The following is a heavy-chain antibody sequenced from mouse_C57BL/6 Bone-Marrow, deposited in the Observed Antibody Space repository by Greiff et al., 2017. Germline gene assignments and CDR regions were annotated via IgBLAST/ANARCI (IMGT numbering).Heavy chain of an antibody. CDR1: GFTFSSYG. V-gene: IGHV5-6*01. CDR2: ISSGGSYT. Sequence: EVKLVESGGDLVKPGGSLKLSCAASGFTFSSYGMSWVRQTPDKRLEWVATISSGGSYTYYPDRVQGRYTISRDNDKNTLYLQMSSLKSEDTAMDYCAREDYNCNSYAWFAYWGQGTLVTVSS. J-gene: IGHJ3*01. CDR3: AREDYNCNSYAWFAY. D-gene: IGHD1-1*02.